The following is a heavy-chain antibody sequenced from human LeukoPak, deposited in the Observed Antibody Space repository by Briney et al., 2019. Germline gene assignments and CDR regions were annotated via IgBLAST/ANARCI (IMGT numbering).Heavy chain of an antibody. CDR1: GGSFSGYY. D-gene: IGHD3-10*01. CDR2: INHSGST. J-gene: IGHJ6*04. V-gene: IGHV4-34*01. CDR3: ARALTYYYGSGSLQYYYYSGMDA. Sequence: SETLSLTCAVYGGSFSGYYWSWIRQPPGKGLEWIGEINHSGSTNYNPSLQSRVTISVDTSKNPFSLKLSSVTAAETAVYYCARALTYYYGSGSLQYYYYSGMDAGGKGTTVTVSS.